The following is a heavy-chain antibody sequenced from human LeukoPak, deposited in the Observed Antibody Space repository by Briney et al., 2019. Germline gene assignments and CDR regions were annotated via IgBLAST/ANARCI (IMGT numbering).Heavy chain of an antibody. CDR3: ARAGYTISYYSLDY. V-gene: IGHV4-4*07. Sequence: SETLSLTCTVSGGSINSYYWGWIRQPAGKGLEWIGRIYTTGSTNYNPSLKSRVTISVDTSKNQFSLKLTSVTAADTAMYYCARAGYTISYYSLDYWGQGTLVTVPS. CDR2: IYTTGST. D-gene: IGHD1-26*01. J-gene: IGHJ4*02. CDR1: GGSINSYY.